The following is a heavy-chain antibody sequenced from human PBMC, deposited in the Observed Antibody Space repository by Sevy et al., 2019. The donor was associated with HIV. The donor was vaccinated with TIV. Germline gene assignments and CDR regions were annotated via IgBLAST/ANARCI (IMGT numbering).Heavy chain of an antibody. Sequence: GGSLRLSCAASGFTFSTYGMHWDRQAPGRGLEWVAFMRFDGTIKYHTYSVKGRFTISRDNSKNTLYLQMNSLKTEDTAVYFCAKVLHIVVVPAAIDYYYGMDVWGQGTTVTVSS. V-gene: IGHV3-30*02. J-gene: IGHJ6*02. D-gene: IGHD2-2*01. CDR3: AKVLHIVVVPAAIDYYYGMDV. CDR2: MRFDGTIK. CDR1: GFTFSTYG.